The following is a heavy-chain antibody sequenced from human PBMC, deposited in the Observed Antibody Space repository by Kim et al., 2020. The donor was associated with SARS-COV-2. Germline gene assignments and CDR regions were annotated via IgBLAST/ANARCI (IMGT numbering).Heavy chain of an antibody. J-gene: IGHJ3*02. CDR1: GYSISSGYY. Sequence: SETLSLTCTVSGYSISSGYYWGWIRQPPGKGLEWIGSIYHSGSTYYNPSLKSRVTISVDTSKNQFSLKLSSVTAADTAVYYCARDTTYYYDSSGPDDAFDIWGQGTMVTVSS. CDR2: IYHSGST. V-gene: IGHV4-38-2*02. CDR3: ARDTTYYYDSSGPDDAFDI. D-gene: IGHD3-22*01.